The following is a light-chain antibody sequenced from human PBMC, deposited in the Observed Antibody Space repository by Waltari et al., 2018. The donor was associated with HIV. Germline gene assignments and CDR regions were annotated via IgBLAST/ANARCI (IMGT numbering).Light chain of an antibody. Sequence: DIVMTQSPESLAVPLGERATINCKSSQTIFYKSNNKNYLAWYQQKPGQSPKLLISWASNREFGVPDRFSGSGSGTDFTLTISSLQAEDVAVYYCQQFYRTPYTFGQGTRLEFK. CDR1: QTIFYKSNNKNY. CDR2: WAS. V-gene: IGKV4-1*01. J-gene: IGKJ2*01. CDR3: QQFYRTPYT.